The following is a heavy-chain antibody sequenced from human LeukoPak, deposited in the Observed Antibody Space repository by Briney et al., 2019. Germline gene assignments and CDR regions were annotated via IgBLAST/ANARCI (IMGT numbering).Heavy chain of an antibody. CDR2: ISSSSSTI. Sequence: GGSLRLSCAASGFTFSSYSMNWVRQAPGKGLEWVSYISSSSSTIYYADSVKGRFTISRDNAKNSLHLQMNSLRDGDTAVYYCTRDRAFGGSTWRALDYWGQGTLVTVSS. V-gene: IGHV3-48*02. D-gene: IGHD6-13*01. CDR3: TRDRAFGGSTWRALDY. J-gene: IGHJ4*02. CDR1: GFTFSSYS.